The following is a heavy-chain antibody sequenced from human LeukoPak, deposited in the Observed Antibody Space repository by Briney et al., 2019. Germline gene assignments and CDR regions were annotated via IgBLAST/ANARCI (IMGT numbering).Heavy chain of an antibody. CDR1: GFTFSSYG. J-gene: IGHJ4*02. V-gene: IGHV3-23*01. D-gene: IGHD2-21*02. Sequence: PGGSLRLSCAASGFTFSSYGMSWVRQAPGKGLEWVSAISGSGGSTYYADSVKGRFTISRDNSKNTLYLQMNSLRAEDTAVYYCAKVAYCGGDCYSVTIYYFDYWGQGTLVTVTS. CDR3: AKVAYCGGDCYSVTIYYFDY. CDR2: ISGSGGST.